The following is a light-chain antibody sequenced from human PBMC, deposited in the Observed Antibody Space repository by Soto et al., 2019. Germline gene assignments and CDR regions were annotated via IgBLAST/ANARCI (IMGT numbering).Light chain of an antibody. J-gene: IGLJ2*01. Sequence: QSALTQPRSVSGSPGQSVTISCTGTSSDVGGYNYVSWYQQHPGKAPKLMIYDVSKRPSGVPDRFSGSKSSNTASLTISGLQAEDEADYYCCSYAGSPYVVFGGGTKVTVL. V-gene: IGLV2-11*01. CDR2: DVS. CDR3: CSYAGSPYVV. CDR1: SSDVGGYNY.